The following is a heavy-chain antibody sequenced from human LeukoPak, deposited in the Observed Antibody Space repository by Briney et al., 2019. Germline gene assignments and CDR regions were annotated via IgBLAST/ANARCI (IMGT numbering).Heavy chain of an antibody. Sequence: PGGSLRLSCAASGFTFDDYGMSWVRHAPGKGVEWVSGINWNGGSKMYADSVKGRFTISRDNAKNSLYLQMNSLRAEDTALYHCASSCSSTSCYGRDVWGKGTTVTVSS. D-gene: IGHD2-2*01. CDR3: ASSCSSTSCYGRDV. J-gene: IGHJ6*04. CDR1: GFTFDDYG. V-gene: IGHV3-20*01. CDR2: INWNGGSK.